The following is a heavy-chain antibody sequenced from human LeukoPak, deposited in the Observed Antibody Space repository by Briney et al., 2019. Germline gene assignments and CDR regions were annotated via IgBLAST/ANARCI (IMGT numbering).Heavy chain of an antibody. D-gene: IGHD3-3*01. CDR3: ASGVPRITIFGVVKAGEGF. Sequence: SETLSLTCTVSGGSISSSSYYWVWIRQPPGKGLEWIGSIYYSGSTYYNPSLKSRVTISVDTSKNQFSLKLSSVTAADTAVYYCASGVPRITIFGVVKAGEGFWGQGTLVTVSS. V-gene: IGHV4-39*01. J-gene: IGHJ4*02. CDR1: GGSISSSSYY. CDR2: IYYSGST.